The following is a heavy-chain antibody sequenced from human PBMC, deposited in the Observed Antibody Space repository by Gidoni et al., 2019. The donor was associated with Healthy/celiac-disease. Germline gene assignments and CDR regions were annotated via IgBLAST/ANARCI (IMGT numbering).Heavy chain of an antibody. CDR1: GVTFSSYA. D-gene: IGHD3-10*01. Sequence: EVQLLESGGGLVQPGGSLRLSCAASGVTFSSYAMSWVRQAPGKGLEWVSAISGSGGSTYYADSVKGRFTISRDNSKNTLYLQMNSLRAEDTAVYYCAKDTAYYYGSGMFDYWGQGTLVTVSS. J-gene: IGHJ4*02. V-gene: IGHV3-23*01. CDR2: ISGSGGST. CDR3: AKDTAYYYGSGMFDY.